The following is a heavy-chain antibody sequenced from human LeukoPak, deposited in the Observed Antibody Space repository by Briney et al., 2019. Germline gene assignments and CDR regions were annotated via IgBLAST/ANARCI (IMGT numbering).Heavy chain of an antibody. CDR1: GGSISSSGSY. J-gene: IGHJ5*02. CDR2: IYYSGST. D-gene: IGHD1-7*01. CDR3: ARVVLELRGNWFDP. Sequence: SETLSLTCTVSGGSISSSGSYWGWIRQPPGRGLEWIVTIYYSGSTYYNPSLKSRVTISVDTSKNQFSLKLSSVTAADTAVYYCARVVLELRGNWFDPWGQGTLVTVSS. V-gene: IGHV4-39*07.